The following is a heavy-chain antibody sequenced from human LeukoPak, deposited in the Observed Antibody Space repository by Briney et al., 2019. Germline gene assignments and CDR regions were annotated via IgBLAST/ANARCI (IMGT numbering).Heavy chain of an antibody. Sequence: PGGFLRLSCAASGFTVSSNSMTWVRQAPGKGLEWVSILYNGGGANYADSVKGRFTISRDNSRNTLFLQMNSLRAEDTAVYYCARRDTTGWYHHFDYWGQGTLVTVSS. CDR3: ARRDTTGWYHHFDY. V-gene: IGHV3-53*01. D-gene: IGHD6-19*01. J-gene: IGHJ4*02. CDR1: GFTVSSNS. CDR2: LYNGGGA.